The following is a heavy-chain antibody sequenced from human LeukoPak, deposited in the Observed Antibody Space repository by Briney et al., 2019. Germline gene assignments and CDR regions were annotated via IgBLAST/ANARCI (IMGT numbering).Heavy chain of an antibody. CDR2: IKGDGSST. V-gene: IGHV3-74*01. CDR3: ARDGYSFGHDFDY. D-gene: IGHD5-18*01. CDR1: GFTFSSYW. Sequence: GGSLRLSCAASGFTFSSYWMRWVRHTPGKGLVWVSRIKGDGSSTSYADSVKGRFTISRDNAKNTLYLQMNSLRAEDTAVYYCARDGYSFGHDFDYWGQGTLVTVSS. J-gene: IGHJ4*02.